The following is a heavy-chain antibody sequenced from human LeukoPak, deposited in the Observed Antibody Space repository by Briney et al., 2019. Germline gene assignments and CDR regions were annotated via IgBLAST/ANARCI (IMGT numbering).Heavy chain of an antibody. CDR3: TRSYYDILTGYLNWFDP. CDR2: IYYSGST. D-gene: IGHD3-9*01. Sequence: PSETLSLTCTVSGGSISSHYRSWIRQPPGKGPEWVWYIYYSGSTNYNPSLKSRVTISVDTSKNQFSLKLSSVTAADTAVYYCTRSYYDILTGYLNWFDPWGQGTLLTVSS. V-gene: IGHV4-59*11. CDR1: GGSISSHY. J-gene: IGHJ5*02.